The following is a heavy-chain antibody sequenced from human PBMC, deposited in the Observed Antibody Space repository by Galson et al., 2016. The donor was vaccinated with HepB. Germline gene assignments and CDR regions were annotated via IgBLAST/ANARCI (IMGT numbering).Heavy chain of an antibody. CDR3: ARDATRGGDFDH. CDR1: GFTFSSFT. V-gene: IGHV3-23*01. J-gene: IGHJ4*02. Sequence: SLRLSCAASGFTFSSFTINWVRQAPGKGLEWVSGISASGSSTQYSHSVKGRFTISRDTSKNTLYLQMNSLRAEDTAVYYCARDATRGGDFDHWAQGTLVIVSS. D-gene: IGHD3-10*01. CDR2: ISASGSST.